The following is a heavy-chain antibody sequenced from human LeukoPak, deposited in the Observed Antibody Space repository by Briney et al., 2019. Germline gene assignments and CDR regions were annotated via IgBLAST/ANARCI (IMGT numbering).Heavy chain of an antibody. Sequence: GGSLRLSCSASGFTFSSYSMSWGRQAPGKGLQWVSSISVSSTYIYYADSLKGRFTISRDNAKNSLYLQLNSVRAEDTAVYYCARVRRDYDSSGYYLGWFDPWGQGTLVTVSS. CDR2: ISVSSTYI. CDR1: GFTFSSYS. J-gene: IGHJ5*02. D-gene: IGHD3-22*01. CDR3: ARVRRDYDSSGYYLGWFDP. V-gene: IGHV3-21*01.